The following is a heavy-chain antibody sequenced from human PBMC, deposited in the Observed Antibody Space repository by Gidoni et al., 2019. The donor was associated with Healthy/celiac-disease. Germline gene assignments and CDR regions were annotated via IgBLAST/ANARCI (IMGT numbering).Heavy chain of an antibody. Sequence: RFTISRDNAKNSLYLQMNSLRAEDTAVYYCARESGGKGEVYFDYWGQGTLVTVSS. J-gene: IGHJ4*02. CDR3: ARESGGKGEVYFDY. V-gene: IGHV3-48*01. D-gene: IGHD2-15*01.